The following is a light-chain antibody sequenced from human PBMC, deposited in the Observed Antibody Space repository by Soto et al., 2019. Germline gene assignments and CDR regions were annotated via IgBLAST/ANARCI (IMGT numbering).Light chain of an antibody. CDR2: SNN. J-gene: IGLJ2*01. CDR1: SSNIGDNT. CDR3: ATWDDSLNGHVV. Sequence: QAVVTQPPSASGTPGQRVTISCSGSSSNIGDNTVNWYQELPGTAPKLLIYSNNQRPSGVPDRFSGSKSGTSASLAISGLQSEDEADYYCATWDDSLNGHVVFGGGTQLTVL. V-gene: IGLV1-44*01.